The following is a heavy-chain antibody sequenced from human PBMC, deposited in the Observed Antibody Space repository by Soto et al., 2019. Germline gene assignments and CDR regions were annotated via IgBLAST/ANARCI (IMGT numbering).Heavy chain of an antibody. J-gene: IGHJ6*02. CDR2: IGWHSGTI. D-gene: IGHD2-2*01. CDR1: GFTFDDYA. Sequence: EVQLVESGGGLVQPGRSLRLSCAASGFTFDDYAMYWVRQAPGKGLEWVSGIGWHSGTIGYGDSVKGRFTISRDNAKTSLYLQMNSLRAEDTALYFCAKEVGRSTSYYYGLDVWGQGTTVTVSS. V-gene: IGHV3-9*01. CDR3: AKEVGRSTSYYYGLDV.